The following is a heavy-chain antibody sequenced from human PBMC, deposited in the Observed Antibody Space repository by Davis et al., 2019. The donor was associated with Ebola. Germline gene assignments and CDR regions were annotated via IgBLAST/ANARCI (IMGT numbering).Heavy chain of an antibody. J-gene: IGHJ4*02. CDR2: INHSGST. CDR3: ARVRRYPPWVEVIYDY. CDR1: GGSFSGYY. V-gene: IGHV4-34*01. Sequence: SETLSLTCAVYGGSFSGYYWSWIRQPPGKGLEWVGEINHSGSTNYNPSPKSRVTISVDTSKNQFSLKLSSVTATDTAVYYCARVRRYPPWVEVIYDYWGQGTLVTVSS. D-gene: IGHD3-9*01.